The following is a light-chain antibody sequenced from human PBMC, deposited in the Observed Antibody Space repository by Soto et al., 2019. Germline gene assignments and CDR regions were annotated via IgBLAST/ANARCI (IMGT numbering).Light chain of an antibody. CDR2: DAS. Sequence: IQMTQSPSTLSASVGDRVTITCRASQSISSWLAWYQQKPGKAPKLLIYDASSLESGVPSRFSGSGSGTEFTLTIISLQPDDFATYYCQQYNSYSQTFGQGTKVDIK. V-gene: IGKV1-5*01. CDR1: QSISSW. J-gene: IGKJ1*01. CDR3: QQYNSYSQT.